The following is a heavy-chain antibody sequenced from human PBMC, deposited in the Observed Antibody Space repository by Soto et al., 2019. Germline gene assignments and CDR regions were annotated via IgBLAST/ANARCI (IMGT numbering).Heavy chain of an antibody. Sequence: VGPLRPSCSAPGFYFSKAPINPGRQAPEKGLEWVGRAKSKTDGGTADYGAPVQGRFTISRDDSRNTLYLQMNSLKTEDTAVYYCTEAVGISYSDYGMDVWGQGNTVTVTS. CDR1: GFYFSKAP. CDR2: AKSKTDGGTA. J-gene: IGHJ6*02. D-gene: IGHD6-19*01. V-gene: IGHV3-15*07. CDR3: TEAVGISYSDYGMDV.